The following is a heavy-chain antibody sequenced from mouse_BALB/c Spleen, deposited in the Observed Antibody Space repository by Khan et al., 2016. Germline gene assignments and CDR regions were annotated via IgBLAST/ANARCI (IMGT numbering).Heavy chain of an antibody. Sequence: QIQLVQSGPELKKPGETVKISCKASGYAFTNYGMNWVKQAPGKGLKWMGWIKTYSGESTYADDFKGRFALSLETSASTAYLQINSLKNEDMATYVCARRRLRDLYYAVDYGGQGTSATVSS. J-gene: IGHJ4*01. V-gene: IGHV9-1*02. CDR2: IKTYSGES. CDR3: ARRRLRDLYYAVDY. D-gene: IGHD3-2*02. CDR1: GYAFTNYG.